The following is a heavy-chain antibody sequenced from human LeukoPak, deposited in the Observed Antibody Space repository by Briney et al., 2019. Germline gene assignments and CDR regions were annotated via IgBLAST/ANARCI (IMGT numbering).Heavy chain of an antibody. CDR2: IYYSGST. J-gene: IGHJ4*02. D-gene: IGHD3-22*01. Sequence: PSQTLSLTCTVSGVSISNFYWSWIRQPPGKGLEWIGYIYYSGSTNYNPSLKSRVTISVDTSKNQFSLKLSSVTAADTAVYYCARGDYDSGGDYWGQGTLVTVSS. CDR3: ARGDYDSGGDY. CDR1: GVSISNFY. V-gene: IGHV4-59*01.